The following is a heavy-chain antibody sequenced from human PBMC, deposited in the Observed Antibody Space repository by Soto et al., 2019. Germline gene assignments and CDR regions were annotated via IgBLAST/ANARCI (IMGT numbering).Heavy chain of an antibody. V-gene: IGHV4-4*07. Sequence: SETLSLTCTVSGGSISNYYCNWIRQPAGKGLEWIGRIDTSGSTNYNPSLKSRVTMSVDTSKQEFSLKLSSATAADTALYYCARGGQDFWSGPFDYWGRGALVTVS. D-gene: IGHD3-3*01. J-gene: IGHJ4*02. CDR3: ARGGQDFWSGPFDY. CDR2: IDTSGST. CDR1: GGSISNYY.